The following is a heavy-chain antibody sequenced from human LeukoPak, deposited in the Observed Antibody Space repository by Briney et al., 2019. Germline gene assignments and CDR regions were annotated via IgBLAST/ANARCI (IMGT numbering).Heavy chain of an antibody. CDR1: GGTFSSYA. Sequence: SVKVSCKASGGTFSSYAISWVRQAPGQGLEWMGGIIPIFGTANYAQKFQGRVTITADESTSTACMELSSLRSEDTAVYYCASDSGSYSYDYYYYYGMDVWGKGTTVTVSS. V-gene: IGHV1-69*13. D-gene: IGHD3-10*01. CDR3: ASDSGSYSYDYYYYYGMDV. CDR2: IIPIFGTA. J-gene: IGHJ6*04.